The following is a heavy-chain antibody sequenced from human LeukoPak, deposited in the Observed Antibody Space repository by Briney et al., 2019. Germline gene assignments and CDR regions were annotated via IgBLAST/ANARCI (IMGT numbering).Heavy chain of an antibody. J-gene: IGHJ4*02. CDR2: IYSGGST. CDR3: ALGLVTDY. V-gene: IGHV3-66*01. D-gene: IGHD3-9*01. Sequence: GGSLRLSCAASGFTVSSIFMSSVRQGPGKGLEWFSVIYSGGSTYYADSVKGRFTISRDNSKGTLYLQMNSLRVEDTAVYYCALGLVTDYWGQGTLVTVSS. CDR1: GFTVSSIF.